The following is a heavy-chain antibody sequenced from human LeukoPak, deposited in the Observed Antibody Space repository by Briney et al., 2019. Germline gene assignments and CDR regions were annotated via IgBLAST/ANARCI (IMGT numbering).Heavy chain of an antibody. J-gene: IGHJ4*02. Sequence: GGSLRLSCAASEFTFSNYAMTWVRQAPGKGLEWVSAISGSASSTYYADSVKVRFTISRDNSKNTLYLQMNNLRAEDTAVYYCARELEVTGFDYWGQGTLVTVSS. CDR1: EFTFSNYA. CDR2: ISGSASST. D-gene: IGHD5-18*01. V-gene: IGHV3-23*01. CDR3: ARELEVTGFDY.